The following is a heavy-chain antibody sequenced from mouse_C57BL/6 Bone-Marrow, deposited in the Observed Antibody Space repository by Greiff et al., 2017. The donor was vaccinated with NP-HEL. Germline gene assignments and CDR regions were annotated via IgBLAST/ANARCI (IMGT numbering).Heavy chain of an antibody. D-gene: IGHD1-1*01. V-gene: IGHV1-55*01. CDR1: GYTFTSYW. CDR3: ARLRYYGSSSYYFDY. Sequence: VQLQQPGAELVKPGASVKMSCKASGYTFTSYWITWVKQRPGQGLEWIGDIYPGSGSTNYNEKFKSKATLTVDTSSSTAYMQLSSLTSEDSAVYYCARLRYYGSSSYYFDYWGQGTTLTVSS. J-gene: IGHJ2*01. CDR2: IYPGSGST.